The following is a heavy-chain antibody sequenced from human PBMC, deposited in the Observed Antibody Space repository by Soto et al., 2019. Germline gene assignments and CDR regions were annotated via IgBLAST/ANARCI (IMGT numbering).Heavy chain of an antibody. CDR2: MNPNSGNT. CDR3: ARGRDYDFWSGYYRRDAFDI. J-gene: IGHJ3*02. Sequence: QVQLVQSGAEVKKPGASVKVSCKASGYTFTSYDINWVRQATGQGLEWMGWMNPNSGNTGYAQKFQGRVTMPRNTSISTAYMELSSLRSEDTAVYYCARGRDYDFWSGYYRRDAFDIWGQGTMVTVSS. D-gene: IGHD3-3*01. V-gene: IGHV1-8*01. CDR1: GYTFTSYD.